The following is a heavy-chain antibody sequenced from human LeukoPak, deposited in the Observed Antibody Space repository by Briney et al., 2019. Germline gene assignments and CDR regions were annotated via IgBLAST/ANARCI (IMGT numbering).Heavy chain of an antibody. CDR1: GYTFTSYD. J-gene: IGHJ4*02. CDR2: MNPNSGKT. V-gene: IGHV1-8*01. CDR3: VRELRRDDC. Sequence: ASVKVSCKASGYTFTSYDINWVRQATGQGLEWMGWMNPNSGKTGYAQKFQGIVTMTWDTSISTAYMELSSLRSEDTAIYYCVRELRRDDCWGQGTLVTVSS. D-gene: IGHD2-21*01.